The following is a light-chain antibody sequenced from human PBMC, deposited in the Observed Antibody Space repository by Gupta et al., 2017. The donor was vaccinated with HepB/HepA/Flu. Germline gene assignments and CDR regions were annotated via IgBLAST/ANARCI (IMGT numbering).Light chain of an antibody. V-gene: IGLV2-14*01. CDR1: SSDVGGYNY. CDR2: DVS. CDR3: SSFTSSNTVI. Sequence: QSALTQPASVSGSPGPSITISCTGTSSDVGGYNYVSWYQQHPGKVPKVMIYDVSNRPSGISNRFSGSKSGNTASLTISGLQAEDEADYYCSSFTSSNTVIVGGGTKLTVL. J-gene: IGLJ2*01.